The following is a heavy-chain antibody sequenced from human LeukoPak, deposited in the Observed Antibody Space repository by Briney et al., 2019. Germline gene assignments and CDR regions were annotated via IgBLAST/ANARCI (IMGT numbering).Heavy chain of an antibody. CDR2: ISLSGSYM. CDR3: ARENILEDTSTVDY. D-gene: IGHD5-12*01. J-gene: IGHJ4*02. V-gene: IGHV3-21*06. Sequence: GGSLRLSCAATGFTFSRYNMNWVRQAPGKGLEWVSFISLSGSYMYYADSVKGRFTIARDNAKNSLYLQMDSLRADDTAVYYCARENILEDTSTVDYWGQGTLVIVSS. CDR1: GFTFSRYN.